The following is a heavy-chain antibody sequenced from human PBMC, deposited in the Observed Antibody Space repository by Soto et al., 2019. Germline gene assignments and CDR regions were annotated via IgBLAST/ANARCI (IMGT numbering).Heavy chain of an antibody. V-gene: IGHV1-69*13. D-gene: IGHD2-15*01. CDR2: IIPIFTRT. CDR1: GGTFSTSS. J-gene: IGHJ4*02. CDR3: ARDVVRSTAGDS. Sequence: ASVKVSCKASGGTFSTSSFVWVRQGPGQGLEWMGGIIPIFTRTNFAQKFQGRVTFSADESTRTTYMELRSLTSEDTAIYYCARDVVRSTAGDSWGQGTLVTVSS.